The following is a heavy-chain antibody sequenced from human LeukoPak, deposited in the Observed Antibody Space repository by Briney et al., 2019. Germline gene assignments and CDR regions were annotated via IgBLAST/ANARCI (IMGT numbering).Heavy chain of an antibody. CDR3: GRENSFSSWQRKFFDY. V-gene: IGHV4-59*01. CDR2: IYYTGST. Sequence: PSETLSLTCTISSGSISSYYWNWVRQSPGGGLEWIGCIYYTGSTNYNPSLKSRATISVDTSKNQYSLKLSSLTAADTAKYYCGRENSFSSWQRKFFDYWGQGTLVTVSS. J-gene: IGHJ4*02. D-gene: IGHD6-13*01. CDR1: SGSISSYY.